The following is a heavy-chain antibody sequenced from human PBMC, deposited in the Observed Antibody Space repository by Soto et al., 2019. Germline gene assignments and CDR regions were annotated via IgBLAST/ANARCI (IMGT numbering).Heavy chain of an antibody. V-gene: IGHV4-59*01. CDR3: ARSLQPFINDFDY. Sequence: SETLSLTCTVSGGSISSYYWSWIRQPPGKGLEWIGYIYYSGSTNYNPSLKSRVTISVDTSKNQFSLKLSSVTAADTAVYYCARSLQPFINDFDYWGQGTLVTVSS. D-gene: IGHD3-10*01. CDR1: GGSISSYY. J-gene: IGHJ4*02. CDR2: IYYSGST.